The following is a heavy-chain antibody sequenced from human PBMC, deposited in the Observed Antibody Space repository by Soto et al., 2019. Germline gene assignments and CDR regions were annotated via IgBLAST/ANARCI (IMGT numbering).Heavy chain of an antibody. Sequence: ASVKVSCKASGYSFTGYYLHWVRQAPGQGLEWMGWTNPNTGGINYAQRFQGRVTMTRDTSINTAYMELSRLTSDDTALYYCARFSSGFDYWGQGTLVTVSS. CDR1: GYSFTGYY. CDR2: TNPNTGGI. J-gene: IGHJ4*02. V-gene: IGHV1-2*02. CDR3: ARFSSGFDY. D-gene: IGHD6-19*01.